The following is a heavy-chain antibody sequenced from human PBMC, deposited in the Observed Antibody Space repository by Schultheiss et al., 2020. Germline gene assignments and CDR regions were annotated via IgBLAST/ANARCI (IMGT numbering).Heavy chain of an antibody. CDR3: ARGSPLWFGEGWFDP. CDR2: INQSGST. J-gene: IGHJ5*02. D-gene: IGHD3-10*01. CDR1: GGSFSGYY. V-gene: IGHV4-34*01. Sequence: TLSLTCAVYGGSFSGYYWSWIRQPPGKGLEWIGEINQSGSTNYNPSLKSRVTISVDTSKNQFSLKLSSVTAADTAVYYCARGSPLWFGEGWFDPWGQGTLVTVSS.